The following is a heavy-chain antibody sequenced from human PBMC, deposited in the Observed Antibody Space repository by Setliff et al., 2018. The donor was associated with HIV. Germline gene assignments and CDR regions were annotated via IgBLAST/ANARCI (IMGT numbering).Heavy chain of an antibody. CDR1: GDSISSDFY. Sequence: SETLSLTCTVSGDSISSDFYWGWIRQPPGKGLEWIGSIYHSGSTYYNPSLQGRVTMFFDTSEDHFSLRLSSVTAADTAVYYCARGQGCGGGCHYAFEMWGQGTMVTVSS. J-gene: IGHJ3*02. V-gene: IGHV4-38-2*02. CDR2: IYHSGST. CDR3: ARGQGCGGGCHYAFEM. D-gene: IGHD2-21*02.